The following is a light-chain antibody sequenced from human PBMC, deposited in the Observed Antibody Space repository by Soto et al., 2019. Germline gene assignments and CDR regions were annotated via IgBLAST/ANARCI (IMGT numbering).Light chain of an antibody. Sequence: EIVLTQSPGTLSLSPGERATLSCRASQRVDYNYLAWYQQRPGQAPRLLVSEASHRPAGIPDRFSGSGSGTDFTLTISSLEPEDFAVYYCQQYGTSPLTFGQGTTVEIK. J-gene: IGKJ1*01. V-gene: IGKV3-20*01. CDR2: EAS. CDR3: QQYGTSPLT. CDR1: QRVDYNY.